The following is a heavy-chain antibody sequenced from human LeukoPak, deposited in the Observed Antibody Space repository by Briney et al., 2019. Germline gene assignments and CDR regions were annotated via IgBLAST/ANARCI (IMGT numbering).Heavy chain of an antibody. Sequence: GGSLRLSCVASGFPSSSYGMHWVRQAPGKGLEWVAVISYDGSNKYYADSVKGRFTISRDSSKNTLYLQMNSLRAEDTAVYYCARDSDQWEGLYYFDYWGQGTLVTVSS. CDR1: GFPSSSYG. CDR2: ISYDGSNK. CDR3: ARDSDQWEGLYYFDY. V-gene: IGHV3-30*19. J-gene: IGHJ4*02. D-gene: IGHD1-26*01.